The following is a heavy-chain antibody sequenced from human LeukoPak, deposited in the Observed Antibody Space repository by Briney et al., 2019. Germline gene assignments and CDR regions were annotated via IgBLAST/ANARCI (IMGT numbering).Heavy chain of an antibody. CDR3: ARLSGSYWGAFDI. CDR1: GGSISSYY. V-gene: IGHV4-59*01. D-gene: IGHD1-26*01. CDR2: IYYSGST. Sequence: SGTLSLTCTVSGGSISSYYWSWLRQPPGKGLEWIGYIYYSGSTNYNPSLKSRVTISVDTSKNQFSLKLSSVTAADTAVYYCARLSGSYWGAFDIWGQGTMVTVSS. J-gene: IGHJ3*02.